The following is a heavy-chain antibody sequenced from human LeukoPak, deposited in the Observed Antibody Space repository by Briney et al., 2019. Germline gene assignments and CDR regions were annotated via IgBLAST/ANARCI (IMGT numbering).Heavy chain of an antibody. CDR2: IKQDGSEK. D-gene: IGHD3-10*01. Sequence: GGSLRLSCAASGFTFSSYWMSWVRQAPGKGLEWVANIKQDGSEKYYVDSVKGRFTISRDNAKNSLYLQMNSLRAEDTAVYYCARDSSYYYGSGYMDVWGNGTTVTVSS. CDR3: ARDSSYYYGSGYMDV. J-gene: IGHJ6*03. V-gene: IGHV3-7*01. CDR1: GFTFSSYW.